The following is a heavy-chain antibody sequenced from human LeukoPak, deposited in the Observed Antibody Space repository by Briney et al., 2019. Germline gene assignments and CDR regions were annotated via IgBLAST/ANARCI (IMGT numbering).Heavy chain of an antibody. Sequence: GGSLRLSCAASGFTVSSNYMSWVRQAPGKGLEWVSVIYSGGSTYYADSVKGRFTISRDNSKSTLYLQMNSLRAEDTAVYYCAKAGQRYYYYYGMDVWGQGTTVTVSS. J-gene: IGHJ6*02. CDR3: AKAGQRYYYYYGMDV. V-gene: IGHV3-53*01. D-gene: IGHD6-25*01. CDR1: GFTVSSNY. CDR2: IYSGGST.